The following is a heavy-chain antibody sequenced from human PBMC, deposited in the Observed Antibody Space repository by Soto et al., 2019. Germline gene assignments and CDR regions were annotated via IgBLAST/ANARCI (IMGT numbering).Heavy chain of an antibody. CDR2: ISPYNGNT. CDR3: AREHGYCFGGSCYSGGWLYP. Sequence: ASVKVSCKASGYTFTSYGISWVRQAPGQGLEWLGWISPYNGNTNYAQKLQGRVTMTTDTSTSTAYMEARSLRSDDTAVYYCAREHGYCFGGSCYSGGWLYPCGQQSLVPVSA. V-gene: IGHV1-18*01. J-gene: IGHJ5*02. CDR1: GYTFTSYG. D-gene: IGHD2-15*01.